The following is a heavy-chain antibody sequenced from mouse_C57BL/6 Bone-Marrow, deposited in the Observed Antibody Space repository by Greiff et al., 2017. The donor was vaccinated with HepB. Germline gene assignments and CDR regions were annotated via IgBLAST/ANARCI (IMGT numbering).Heavy chain of an antibody. CDR1: GFTFSSYG. D-gene: IGHD1-1*01. Sequence: EVKVIESGGDLVKPGGSLKLSCAASGFTFSSYGMSWVRQTPDKRLEWVATISSGGSYTYYPDSVKGRFTISRDNAKNTLYLQMSSLKSEDTAMYYCARRILRRRMDYWGQGTSVTVSS. CDR2: ISSGGSYT. CDR3: ARRILRRRMDY. V-gene: IGHV5-6*02. J-gene: IGHJ4*01.